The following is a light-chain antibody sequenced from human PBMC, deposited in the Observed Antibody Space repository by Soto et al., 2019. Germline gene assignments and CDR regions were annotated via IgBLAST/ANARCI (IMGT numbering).Light chain of an antibody. CDR2: EVK. J-gene: IGLJ1*01. V-gene: IGLV2-14*01. Sequence: QSALTQPASVSGTPGQSITVSCTGTSNDVGASDYVSWYQHHPGKAPKAIIYEVKNRPSGVSSRFSGSKSANTASLTISGLXAEDEADYYCSSFTTSTTLYVFGTGTKVTLL. CDR1: SNDVGASDY. CDR3: SSFTTSTTLYV.